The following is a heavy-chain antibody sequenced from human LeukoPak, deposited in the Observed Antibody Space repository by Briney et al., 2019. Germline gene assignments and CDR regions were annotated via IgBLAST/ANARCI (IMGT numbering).Heavy chain of an antibody. D-gene: IGHD3-22*01. Sequence: ASETLSLTCTVSGGSISSSSYYWGWIRQAPGKGLEWVSSISSSSSYIYYADSVKGRFTISRDNAKNSLYLQMNSLRAEDTAVYYCAKIGSGYYYLLDYWGQGTLVTVSS. CDR3: AKIGSGYYYLLDY. CDR1: GGSISSSS. J-gene: IGHJ4*02. CDR2: ISSSSSYI. V-gene: IGHV3-21*01.